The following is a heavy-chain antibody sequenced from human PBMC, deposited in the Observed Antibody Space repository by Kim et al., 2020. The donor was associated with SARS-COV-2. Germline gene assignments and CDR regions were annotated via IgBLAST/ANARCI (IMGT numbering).Heavy chain of an antibody. J-gene: IGHJ3*02. CDR1: GFTFSSYW. V-gene: IGHV3-74*01. CDR3: ARAGIVVVPAATVSAFDI. D-gene: IGHD2-2*01. Sequence: GGSLRLSCAASGFTFSSYWMHWVRQAPGKGLVWVSRINSDGSSTSYADSVKGRFTISRDNAKNTLYLQMNSLRAEDTAVYYCARAGIVVVPAATVSAFDIWGQGTMVTVSS. CDR2: INSDGSST.